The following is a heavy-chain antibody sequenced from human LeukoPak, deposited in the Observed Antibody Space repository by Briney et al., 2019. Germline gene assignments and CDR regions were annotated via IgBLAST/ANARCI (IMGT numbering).Heavy chain of an antibody. J-gene: IGHJ4*02. V-gene: IGHV3-30*02. CDR2: IRYDGSNK. Sequence: GGSLRLSCAASGFTFSSYGMHWVRQAPGKGLEWVAFIRYDGSNKYYADSVKGRSTISRDNSKNTLYLQMNSLRAEDTAVYYCAKDWQQWLVKGGDYWGQGTLVTVSS. CDR3: AKDWQQWLVKGGDY. CDR1: GFTFSSYG. D-gene: IGHD6-19*01.